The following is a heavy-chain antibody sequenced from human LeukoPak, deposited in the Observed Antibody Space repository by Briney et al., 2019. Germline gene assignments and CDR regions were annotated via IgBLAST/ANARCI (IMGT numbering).Heavy chain of an antibody. D-gene: IGHD4-23*01. CDR1: GESFSGYY. Sequence: PSETLSLTCAVFGESFSGYYWGWIRQPPGKGLEWIGEINHSGSTNYNPSLKSRVTMSVDTSKNQFSLNLSSVTAADTAVYYCARGREVTRDFDYWGQGTLVTVSS. J-gene: IGHJ4*02. V-gene: IGHV4-34*01. CDR3: ARGREVTRDFDY. CDR2: INHSGST.